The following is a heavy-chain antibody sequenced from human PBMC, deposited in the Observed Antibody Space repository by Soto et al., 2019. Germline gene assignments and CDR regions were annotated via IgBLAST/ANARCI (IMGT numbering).Heavy chain of an antibody. CDR3: ARVPNIAARVYYYYGMDV. Sequence: SETLSLTCTVSGGSISSYYWSWIRQPPGKGLEWIGYIYYGGSTNYNPSLKSRVTISVDTSKNQFSLKLSSVTAADTAVYYCARVPNIAARVYYYYGMDVWGQGTTVTVSS. D-gene: IGHD6-6*01. CDR2: IYYGGST. V-gene: IGHV4-59*01. CDR1: GGSISSYY. J-gene: IGHJ6*02.